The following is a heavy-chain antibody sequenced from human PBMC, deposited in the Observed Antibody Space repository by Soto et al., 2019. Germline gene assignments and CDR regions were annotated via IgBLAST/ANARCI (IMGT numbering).Heavy chain of an antibody. V-gene: IGHV3-9*01. D-gene: IGHD3-3*01. J-gene: IGHJ4*02. CDR3: AKGRYDFWSPYYFDS. CDR2: ITWNSRVL. Sequence: LRLSCAGTGLNFDDFAMHWVRQAPGKGLEWVSGITWNSRVLAYAVSVKGRFTISRDNARNSLYLQMDSLRDEDTALYYCAKGRYDFWSPYYFDSWGQGTLVTVSS. CDR1: GLNFDDFA.